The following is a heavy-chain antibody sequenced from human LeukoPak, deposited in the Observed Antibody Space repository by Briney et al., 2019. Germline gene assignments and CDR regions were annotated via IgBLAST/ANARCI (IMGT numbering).Heavy chain of an antibody. CDR3: ARIPNFYDNKGYFDY. V-gene: IGHV2-70*11. Sequence: SGPTLVNPTQTPTLTCTFSGFSLTISGMCVSWIRQPPGKALEWLARIDWDDDKYCSTSLKTRLTISKDTSKNQVVLTVTNMDPVDTATYYCARIPNFYDNKGYFDYWGQGILVTVSS. CDR1: GFSLTISGMC. CDR2: IDWDDDK. D-gene: IGHD3-22*01. J-gene: IGHJ4*02.